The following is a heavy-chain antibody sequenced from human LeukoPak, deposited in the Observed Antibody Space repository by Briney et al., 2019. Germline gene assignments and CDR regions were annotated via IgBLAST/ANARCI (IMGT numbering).Heavy chain of an antibody. CDR1: GYTLTELS. V-gene: IGHV1-24*01. CDR2: FDPEDGET. D-gene: IGHD5-12*01. Sequence: ASVKVSCKVSGYTLTELSMHWVRQAPGKGLEWMGGFDPEDGETIYAQKFQGRVTMTEDTSTDTAYMELSSLRSEDTAVYYCATVNNNMVATLSFDYWGQGTLATVSS. J-gene: IGHJ4*02. CDR3: ATVNNNMVATLSFDY.